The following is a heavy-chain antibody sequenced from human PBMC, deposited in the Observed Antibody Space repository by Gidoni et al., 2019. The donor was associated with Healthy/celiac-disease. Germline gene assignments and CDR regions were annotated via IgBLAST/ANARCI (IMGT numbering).Heavy chain of an antibody. V-gene: IGHV3-30*18. CDR1: GFTFSSYG. CDR2: ISYDGSNK. CDR3: AKDRDSSSWYYFDY. Sequence: QVQLVESGGGVVQPGRSLRLSCAASGFTFSSYGMHWVRQAPGKGLEWVAVISYDGSNKYYAESVKGRFTISRDNSKNTLYLQMNSLRAEDTAVYYCAKDRDSSSWYYFDYWGQGTLVTVSS. D-gene: IGHD6-13*01. J-gene: IGHJ4*02.